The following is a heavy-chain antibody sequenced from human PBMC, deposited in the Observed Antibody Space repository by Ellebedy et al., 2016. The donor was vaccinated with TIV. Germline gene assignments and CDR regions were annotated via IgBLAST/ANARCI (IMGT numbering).Heavy chain of an antibody. D-gene: IGHD2-2*01. CDR2: IYSVGTT. Sequence: GESLKISCAASGFTVSNNYMSWVRQAPGKGLEWVSVIYSVGTTYHADSVKGRFSISRDNSKNTLFLQMNNLRTEDTAVYYCASKAAAYYFDNWGQGALVTVSS. CDR3: ASKAAAYYFDN. J-gene: IGHJ4*02. V-gene: IGHV3-66*02. CDR1: GFTVSNNY.